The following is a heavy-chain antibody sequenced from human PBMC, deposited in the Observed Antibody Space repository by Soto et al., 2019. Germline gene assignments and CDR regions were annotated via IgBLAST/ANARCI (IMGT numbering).Heavy chain of an antibody. CDR1: GFTFSSYW. J-gene: IGHJ5*02. CDR3: ARDDRTIFSQNSGWFDP. CDR2: INSDGSST. V-gene: IGHV3-74*01. Sequence: GGSLRLSCAASGFTFSSYWMHWVRQAPGKGLVWVSRINSDGSSTSYADSVKGRFTISRDNAKNTLYLQMNSLRAEDTAVYYCARDDRTIFSQNSGWFDPWGQGTLVTVSS. D-gene: IGHD3-3*01.